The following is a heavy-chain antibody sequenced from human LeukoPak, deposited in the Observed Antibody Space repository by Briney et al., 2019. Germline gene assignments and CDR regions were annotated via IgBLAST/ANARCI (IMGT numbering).Heavy chain of an antibody. Sequence: SQTLSLTCAISGDSVSSNSVAWNWIRLSPSRGLEWLGRTYYRSKWFYDYAVSVKSRITINPDTSKNQFSLQLNSVTPEDTAVCYCAGTGSYFRFWDQGTLVTVSS. CDR3: AGTGSYFRF. J-gene: IGHJ4*02. CDR2: TYYRSKWFY. CDR1: GDSVSSNSVA. V-gene: IGHV6-1*01. D-gene: IGHD1-26*01.